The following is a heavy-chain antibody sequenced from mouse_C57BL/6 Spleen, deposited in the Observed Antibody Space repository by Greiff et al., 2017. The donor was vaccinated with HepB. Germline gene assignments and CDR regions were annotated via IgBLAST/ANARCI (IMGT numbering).Heavy chain of an antibody. J-gene: IGHJ1*03. D-gene: IGHD2-4*01. CDR1: GYAFSSSW. V-gene: IGHV1-82*01. Sequence: QVQLKQSGPELVKPGASVKISCKASGYAFSSSWMNWVKQRPGKGLEWIGRIYPGDGDTNYNGKFKGKATLTADKSSSTAYMQLSSLTSEDSAVYFCARKDYDVPYWYFDVWGTGTTVTVSS. CDR2: IYPGDGDT. CDR3: ARKDYDVPYWYFDV.